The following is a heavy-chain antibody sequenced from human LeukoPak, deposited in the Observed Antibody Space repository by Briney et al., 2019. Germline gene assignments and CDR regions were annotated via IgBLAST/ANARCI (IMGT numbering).Heavy chain of an antibody. Sequence: ASVKVSCKASGFTFTGYYVHWVRQAPGQGLEWMGWINPNSGGTNYAQKFQGRVTMTRDTSISTAYMELSRLRSDDTAVYYCARWGDYGPPRAYGMDVWGQGTTVTVSS. CDR3: ARWGDYGPPRAYGMDV. D-gene: IGHD4/OR15-4a*01. CDR1: GFTFTGYY. CDR2: INPNSGGT. J-gene: IGHJ6*02. V-gene: IGHV1-2*02.